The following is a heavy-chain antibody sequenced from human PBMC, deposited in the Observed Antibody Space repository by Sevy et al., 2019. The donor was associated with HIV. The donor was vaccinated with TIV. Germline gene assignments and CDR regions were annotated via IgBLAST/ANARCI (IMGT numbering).Heavy chain of an antibody. CDR3: ARDFRYYYGSGSYLSLDY. V-gene: IGHV3-48*02. CDR2: ISSSSSTI. D-gene: IGHD3-10*01. Sequence: GGSLRLSCAASGFTFSNYGMHWVRQAPGKGLEWVSYISSSSSTIYYADSVKGRFTISRDNAKNSLYLQMNSLRDEDTAVYYCARDFRYYYGSGSYLSLDYWGQGTLVTVSS. J-gene: IGHJ4*02. CDR1: GFTFSNYG.